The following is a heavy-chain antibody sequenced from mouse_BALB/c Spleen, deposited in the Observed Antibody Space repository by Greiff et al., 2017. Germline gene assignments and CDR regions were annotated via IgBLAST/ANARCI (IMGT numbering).Heavy chain of an antibody. D-gene: IGHD2-2*01. J-gene: IGHJ3*01. Sequence: EVQGVESGGGLVKPGGSLKLSCAASGFTFSSYTMSWVRQTPEKRLEWVATISSGGGNTYYPDSVKGRFTISRDNAKNNLYLQMSSLRSEDTALYYCARSNYGYDAFAYWGQGTLVTVSA. CDR2: ISSGGGNT. CDR3: ARSNYGYDAFAY. CDR1: GFTFSSYT. V-gene: IGHV5-9*03.